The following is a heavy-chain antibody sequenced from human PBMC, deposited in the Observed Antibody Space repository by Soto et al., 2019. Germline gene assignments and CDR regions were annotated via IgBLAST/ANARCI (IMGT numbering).Heavy chain of an antibody. CDR3: ASDEEQWLASFDY. J-gene: IGHJ4*02. CDR2: IYHNGIT. CDR1: GDSISTNNW. Sequence: SETLSLTCAVSGDSISTNNWWGWVRQPPGKGLEWIGEIYHNGITNYNPSLKSRVTLSIDKSKKQISLKLTSVTVADTAVYYCASDEEQWLASFDYWGQGTLVTAPQ. D-gene: IGHD6-19*01. V-gene: IGHV4-4*02.